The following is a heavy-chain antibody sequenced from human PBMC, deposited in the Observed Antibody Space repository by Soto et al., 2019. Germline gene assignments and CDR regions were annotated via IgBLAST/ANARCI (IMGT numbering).Heavy chain of an antibody. CDR2: VSGSGGST. Sequence: EVQLLESGGSLVQPGGSLRLSCAASGFTFSTYAMSWVRQAPGKGLEWVSGVSGSGGSTYYAESVQGRFTISRDNSKNTVSLQIKNFTAEDTDVYHCAKLQDGDRLSWLFDPWGQGTLVTVSS. J-gene: IGHJ5*02. D-gene: IGHD4-17*01. CDR1: GFTFSTYA. CDR3: AKLQDGDRLSWLFDP. V-gene: IGHV3-23*01.